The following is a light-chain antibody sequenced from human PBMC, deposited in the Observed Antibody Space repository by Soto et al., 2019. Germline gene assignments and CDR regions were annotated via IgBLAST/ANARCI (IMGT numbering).Light chain of an antibody. CDR1: QSISSW. CDR2: DAS. Sequence: DIQMTQSPSTLSASVGDRVTITCRASQSISSWLAWYQQKPGKAPKLLIYDASSLESGVPSRFSDSGSGTEFTLTISSLQPDDFATYYCQQYNSLPRTFGQGTKVEIK. J-gene: IGKJ1*01. V-gene: IGKV1-5*01. CDR3: QQYNSLPRT.